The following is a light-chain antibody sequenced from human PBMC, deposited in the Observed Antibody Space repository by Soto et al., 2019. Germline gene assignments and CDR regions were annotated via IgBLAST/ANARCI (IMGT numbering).Light chain of an antibody. Sequence: QSALTQPASVSGSPGQSITISCTGTSSDFGGYNYVSWCQQYPGKAPKLMIYDVSNRPSGVSNRFSGSKSGNTASLTISGLQPEDEADYYCSSFTSSGTLVFGGGTKLTVL. CDR3: SSFTSSGTLV. CDR2: DVS. V-gene: IGLV2-14*01. CDR1: SSDFGGYNY. J-gene: IGLJ2*01.